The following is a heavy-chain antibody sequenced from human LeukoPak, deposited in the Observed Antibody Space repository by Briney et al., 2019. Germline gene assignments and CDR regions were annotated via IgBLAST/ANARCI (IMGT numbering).Heavy chain of an antibody. V-gene: IGHV3-23*01. CDR3: AKRSSWYGFDY. CDR2: VSGSGDST. J-gene: IGHJ4*02. Sequence: GGSLRLSCAASGFTFSSYAMSWVRQAPGKGLEWVSAVSGSGDSTYYADSVTGRFTISRDSSKNTLYLQMNSLRVEDTAVYYCAKRSSWYGFDYWGQGTLVTVSS. D-gene: IGHD6-13*01. CDR1: GFTFSSYA.